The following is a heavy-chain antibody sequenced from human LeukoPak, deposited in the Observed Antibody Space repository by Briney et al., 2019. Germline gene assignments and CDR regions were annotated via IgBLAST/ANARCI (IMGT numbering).Heavy chain of an antibody. J-gene: IGHJ4*02. CDR2: IWYDGSNK. CDR1: GFAFSSYG. CDR3: ARDSGYDLFSEYYFDY. Sequence: PGGSLRLSCAASGFAFSSYGMHWVRQAPGKGLEWVAVIWYDGSNKYYADSVKGRFTISRDNSKNTLYLQMNSLRSEDTAVYYCARDSGYDLFSEYYFDYWGQGTLVTVSS. D-gene: IGHD5-12*01. V-gene: IGHV3-33*01.